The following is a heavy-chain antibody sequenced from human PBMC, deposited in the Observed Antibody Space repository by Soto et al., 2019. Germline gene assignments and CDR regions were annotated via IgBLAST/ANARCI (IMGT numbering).Heavy chain of an antibody. Sequence: QVQLVQSGAEIKKPGASVKVSCKASGYNFTGYYIHWVRQAPGQGLEWMGWINPNSGGTKNAQKFQGRVTMTRDTSTNTAYMELSRLRSDDTAIYYCGRDSPGLATPFYYYGMDAWVQGPTVTVSS. J-gene: IGHJ6*02. CDR3: GRDSPGLATPFYYYGMDA. D-gene: IGHD6-13*01. V-gene: IGHV1-2*02. CDR1: GYNFTGYY. CDR2: INPNSGGT.